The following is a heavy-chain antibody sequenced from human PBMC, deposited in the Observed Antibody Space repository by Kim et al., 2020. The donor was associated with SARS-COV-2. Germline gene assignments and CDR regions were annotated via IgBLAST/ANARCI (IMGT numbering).Heavy chain of an antibody. D-gene: IGHD2-2*01. CDR3: ARESPVPAAGTFTFDY. V-gene: IGHV4-30-4*01. CDR1: GGSISSGDFY. J-gene: IGHJ4*02. CDR2: IYYSGST. Sequence: SETLSLTCAVSGGSISSGDFYWSWLRQPPGKGPEWIWYIYYSGSTFYNPSLKSRVIISVDTSKNQFSLRLSSVTAADTAVYYCARESPVPAAGTFTFDYWGQGTLVTVSS.